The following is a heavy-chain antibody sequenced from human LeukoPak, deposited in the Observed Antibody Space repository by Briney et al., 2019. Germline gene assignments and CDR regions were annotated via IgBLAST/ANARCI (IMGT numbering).Heavy chain of an antibody. Sequence: SETLSLTCAVYGGSFSGYYWSWIRQPPGKGLEWIGEINHSGSTNYNPSLKSRVTISVDTSKNQFSLKLSSVTAADTAVYYCAREFQLLWFGELSFYFDYWGQGTLVTVSS. D-gene: IGHD3-10*01. J-gene: IGHJ4*02. CDR1: GGSFSGYY. V-gene: IGHV4-34*01. CDR3: AREFQLLWFGELSFYFDY. CDR2: INHSGST.